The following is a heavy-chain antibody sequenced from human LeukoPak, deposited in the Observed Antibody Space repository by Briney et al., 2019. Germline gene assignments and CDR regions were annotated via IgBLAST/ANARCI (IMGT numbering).Heavy chain of an antibody. CDR3: ARGRNDNGGMFFDS. D-gene: IGHD4-23*01. V-gene: IGHV4-59*01. CDR2: ISYSGYT. Sequence: SETLSLTCTVSGGSIRSFYWIWIRQAPGKGLEWIGFISYSGYTSYSPSLKSRVGISVDPSKSQFSLRLSSMTAADTAIYYCARGRNDNGGMFFDSWAQGTLVTVSS. J-gene: IGHJ4*02. CDR1: GGSIRSFY.